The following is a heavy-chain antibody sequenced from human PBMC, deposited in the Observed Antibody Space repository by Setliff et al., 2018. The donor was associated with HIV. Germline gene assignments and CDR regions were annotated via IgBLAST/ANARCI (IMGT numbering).Heavy chain of an antibody. V-gene: IGHV1-69*10. CDR3: ARDLGYCSGGSCYSHFDY. Sequence: APVKVSCKASGGTFSSYAISWVRQAPGQGLEWMGGIIPILGIANYAQKFQGRVTITADESTSTAYMELSSLRSEDTAVYYCARDLGYCSGGSCYSHFDYWGQGTLVTVSS. CDR1: GGTFSSYA. D-gene: IGHD2-15*01. J-gene: IGHJ4*02. CDR2: IIPILGIA.